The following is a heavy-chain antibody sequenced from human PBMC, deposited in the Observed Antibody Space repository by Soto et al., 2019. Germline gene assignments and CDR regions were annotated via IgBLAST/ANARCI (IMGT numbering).Heavy chain of an antibody. CDR3: ARASLRNDLLDY. CDR2: INPNNGDT. D-gene: IGHD1-26*01. V-gene: IGHV1-2*04. CDR1: GDTFTGYY. J-gene: IGHJ4*02. Sequence: ASVKVSCKASGDTFTGYYMHWVRQAPGQGLEWMGRINPNNGDTNYAQKFQGWVTMTTDTSTSTAYMELRSLRSDDTAVYYCARASLRNDLLDYWGQGALVTVSS.